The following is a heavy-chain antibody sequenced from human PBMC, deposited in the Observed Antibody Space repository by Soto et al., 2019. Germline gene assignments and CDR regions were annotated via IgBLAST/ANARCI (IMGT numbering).Heavy chain of an antibody. J-gene: IGHJ3*01. CDR1: GFTFSRYW. CDR2: MNSDGTII. CDR3: VRNRGYPDSFDV. V-gene: IGHV3-74*01. D-gene: IGHD1-1*01. Sequence: GGSVRLSCAASGFTFSRYWMHWVRRAPGKGLMWVSRMNSDGTIINYADSVQGRFTISRDNAKNTLYLQMHSLRAEDTALYFCVRNRGYPDSFDVWGRGTMVTVSS.